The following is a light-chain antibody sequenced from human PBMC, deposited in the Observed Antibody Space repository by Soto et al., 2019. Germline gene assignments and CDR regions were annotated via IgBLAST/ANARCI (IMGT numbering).Light chain of an antibody. J-gene: IGLJ1*01. CDR3: CSYTSTGTYV. Sequence: QSVRTQPASVSGSPGQSITISCTGTSSDVGSYNYVSWYQRHPDKAPKLMIYDVSNRPSGVSNRFSGSKSGNTAFLTISGLQADDEADYFCCSYTSTGTYVFGTGTKVTVL. CDR1: SSDVGSYNY. CDR2: DVS. V-gene: IGLV2-14*01.